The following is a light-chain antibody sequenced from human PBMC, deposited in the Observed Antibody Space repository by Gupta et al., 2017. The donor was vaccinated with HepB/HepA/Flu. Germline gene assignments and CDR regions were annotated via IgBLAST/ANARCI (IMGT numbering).Light chain of an antibody. J-gene: IGKJ1*01. V-gene: IGKV3-15*01. CDR3: LQDPNSPRT. CDR2: GAS. CDR1: QSVTTN. Sequence: EIVMTQSPDTLSVSPGERVTLSCMASQSVTTNLAWYQQKPGQAPRLLIYGASSRATDIPARFSGVGSETDFTLTISSLQPEDVASYYCLQDPNSPRTFGQGTKVEIK.